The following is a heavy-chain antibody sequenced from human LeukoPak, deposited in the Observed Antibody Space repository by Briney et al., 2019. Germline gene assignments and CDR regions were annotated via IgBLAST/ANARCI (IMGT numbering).Heavy chain of an antibody. J-gene: IGHJ4*02. D-gene: IGHD1-26*01. CDR3: AKAPYSGSPYYFDY. CDR2: ISYDGTSK. V-gene: IGHV3-30*18. CDR1: GFTFTSYA. Sequence: GGSLRLSCAASGFTFTSYAMPWVRQAPGKGLEWVAVISYDGTSKSSADSVQGRFTISRDNSKNTLYLQMNSLRAEDTAVYYCAKAPYSGSPYYFDYWGQGTLVTVSS.